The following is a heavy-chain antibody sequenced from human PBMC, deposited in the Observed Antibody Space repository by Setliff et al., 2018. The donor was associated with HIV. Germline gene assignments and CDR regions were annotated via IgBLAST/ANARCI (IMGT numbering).Heavy chain of an antibody. CDR3: ARGDGSYLDW. V-gene: IGHV1-46*01. CDR2: INPSGGRT. CDR1: GYAFTSYY. J-gene: IGHJ4*02. D-gene: IGHD1-26*01. Sequence: ASVKVSCKASGYAFTSYYMHWVRQAPGPGLEWMGMINPSGGRTSYAQKFQGRVTMARDTSTSTVYMELSSLRSEDTAVYYCARGDGSYLDWWGQGTLVTVSS.